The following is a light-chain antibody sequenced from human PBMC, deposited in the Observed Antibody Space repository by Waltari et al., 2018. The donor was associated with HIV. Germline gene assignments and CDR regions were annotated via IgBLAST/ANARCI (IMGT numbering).Light chain of an antibody. CDR3: QVWDTNSDHRV. V-gene: IGLV3-21*02. J-gene: IGLJ2*01. CDR2: DVI. Sequence: SSVLPQTPSVSVAPGQTARITCGGDNIGNSRVHWYQQKPGPAPVLVVDDVIDRPPGIPGRCSGSRSGNTATLTISRVEVGDEDDYYCQVWDTNSDHRVFGGGTKLTVL. CDR1: NIGNSR.